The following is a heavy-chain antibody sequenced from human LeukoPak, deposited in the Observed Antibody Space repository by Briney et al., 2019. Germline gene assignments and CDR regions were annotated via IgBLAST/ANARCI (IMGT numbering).Heavy chain of an antibody. CDR2: ISGGDGST. J-gene: IGHJ4*02. V-gene: IGHV3-23*01. D-gene: IGHD3-3*01. Sequence: GGSLRLSCAASGFTFSSYVMSWVRQAPGKGLEWVSTISGGDGSTYYADSVKGRFTISRDNAKNSLYLQMNSLRAEDTAVYYCARDLVDFWSGYYDYWGQGTLVTVSS. CDR1: GFTFSSYV. CDR3: ARDLVDFWSGYYDY.